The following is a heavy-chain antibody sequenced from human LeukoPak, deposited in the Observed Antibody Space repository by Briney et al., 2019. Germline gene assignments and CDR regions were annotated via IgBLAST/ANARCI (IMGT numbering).Heavy chain of an antibody. Sequence: GGSLRLSCAASGFTFSSYAMSWVRQAPGKGLEWVSVIYTGGSTYYADSAKGRFTISRDNSKNTLYLQMNSLRAEDTAVYFCASGSLWGQGTLVTVSS. CDR1: GFTFSSYA. CDR2: IYTGGST. CDR3: ASGSL. V-gene: IGHV3-66*01. J-gene: IGHJ4*02.